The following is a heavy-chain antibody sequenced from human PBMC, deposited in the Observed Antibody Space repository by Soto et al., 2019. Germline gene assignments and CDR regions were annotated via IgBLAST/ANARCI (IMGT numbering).Heavy chain of an antibody. CDR2: IYYSGST. D-gene: IGHD3-9*01. J-gene: IGHJ6*02. Sequence: SETLSLTCTVSGGSISSGDYYWSWIRQPPGKGLEWIGYIYYSGSTYYNPSLKSRVTISVDTSKNQFSLKLSSVTAADTAVYYCARMPLGDTLTGYYAGGMDVWGQGTTVTVSS. V-gene: IGHV4-30-4*01. CDR3: ARMPLGDTLTGYYAGGMDV. CDR1: GGSISSGDYY.